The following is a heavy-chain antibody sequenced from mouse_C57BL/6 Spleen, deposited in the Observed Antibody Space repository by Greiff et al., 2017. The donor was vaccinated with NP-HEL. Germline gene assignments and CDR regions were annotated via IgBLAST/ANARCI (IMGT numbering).Heavy chain of an antibody. CDR1: GYTFTSYW. V-gene: IGHV1-5*01. Sequence: VQLQQCGTVLARPGASVKMSCKTSGYTFTSYWMHWVKQRPGQGLEWIGAIYPGNSDTSYNQKFKGKAKLTAVTSASTAYMELSSLTNEDSAVYYCTRGENYYGSSFFFDYWGQGTTLTVSS. CDR3: TRGENYYGSSFFFDY. D-gene: IGHD1-1*01. CDR2: IYPGNSDT. J-gene: IGHJ2*01.